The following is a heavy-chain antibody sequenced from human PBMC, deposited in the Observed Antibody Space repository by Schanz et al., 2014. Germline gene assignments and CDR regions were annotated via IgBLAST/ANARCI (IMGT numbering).Heavy chain of an antibody. D-gene: IGHD6-13*01. CDR2: IIPILGIA. Sequence: QVQLVQSGAEVKKPGSSMKVSCKASGGTFNSYTINWVRQAPGQGLEWMGRIIPILGIANYAQNFQGRVTITADKSTSTAYMELTSLRSEDTAVYYCASSGAGYSSSWGFDYWGQGTLVTVSS. CDR3: ASSGAGYSSSWGFDY. CDR1: GGTFNSYT. J-gene: IGHJ4*02. V-gene: IGHV1-69*02.